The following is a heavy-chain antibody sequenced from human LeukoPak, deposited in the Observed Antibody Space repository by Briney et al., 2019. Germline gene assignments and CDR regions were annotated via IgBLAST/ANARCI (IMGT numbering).Heavy chain of an antibody. CDR2: IYTSGST. J-gene: IGHJ3*02. D-gene: IGHD3-10*01. V-gene: IGHV4-4*07. CDR1: GGSISSYY. Sequence: SETLSLTCTVSGGSISSYYWSWIRQPAGKGLEWIGRIYTSGSTNYNPSLKSRVTMSVDTSKNQFSLKLSSVTAVDTAVYYCARGSMVRGVTSQYAFDIWGQGTMVTVSS. CDR3: ARGSMVRGVTSQYAFDI.